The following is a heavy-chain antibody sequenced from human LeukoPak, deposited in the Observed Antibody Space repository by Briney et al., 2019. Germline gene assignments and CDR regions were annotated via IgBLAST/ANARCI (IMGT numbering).Heavy chain of an antibody. D-gene: IGHD2-15*01. V-gene: IGHV3-43*02. Sequence: PGGSLRLSCAASGFTFDDYAMHWVRQAPGKGLEWVSIISGDGGSTYYADSVKGRFTISRDNSKNSLYLQMNSLRTEDTALYYCAKDMWVASGPDDAFDIWGQGTMVTVSS. CDR2: ISGDGGST. J-gene: IGHJ3*02. CDR1: GFTFDDYA. CDR3: AKDMWVASGPDDAFDI.